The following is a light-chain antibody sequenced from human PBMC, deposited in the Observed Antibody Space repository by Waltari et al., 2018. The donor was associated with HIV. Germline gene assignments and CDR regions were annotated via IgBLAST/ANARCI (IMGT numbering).Light chain of an antibody. CDR3: QQRNHWPLT. CDR2: AAS. Sequence: EVVLTQSPATLSLSPGERATLSCRASQSVSSFLAWYQQKPGQPPRLLIYAASNRATGIPARFSGSGSGTDFTLTISSLEPEDFALYFCQQRNHWPLTFGPGTRVDIK. CDR1: QSVSSF. V-gene: IGKV3-11*01. J-gene: IGKJ3*01.